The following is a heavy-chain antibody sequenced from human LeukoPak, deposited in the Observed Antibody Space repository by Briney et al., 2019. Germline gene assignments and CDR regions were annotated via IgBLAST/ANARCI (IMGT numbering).Heavy chain of an antibody. CDR3: ARSAYYYDSSHFGPDY. D-gene: IGHD3-22*01. CDR2: ISSSSSYI. Sequence: GGSLRLSCAASGFTFSSYSMNWVRQAPGKGLEWVSSISSSSSYIYCADSVKGRFTISGDNAKNSLYLQMNSLRAEDTAVYYCARSAYYYDSSHFGPDYWGQGTLVTVSS. CDR1: GFTFSSYS. V-gene: IGHV3-21*01. J-gene: IGHJ4*02.